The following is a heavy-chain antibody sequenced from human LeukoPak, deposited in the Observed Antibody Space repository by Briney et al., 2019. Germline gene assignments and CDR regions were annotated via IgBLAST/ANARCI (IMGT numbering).Heavy chain of an antibody. Sequence: SEALSLTSAEPVGSLSIYNGCWVRQPPGKGRYCVWRIHSSGSTTDNPSIKSRVTMSVATSKNQFSLKLSSVTAADTAVYYCARAYCSGGSCYSGFDYWGQGTLVTVSS. V-gene: IGHV4-4*07. D-gene: IGHD2-15*01. J-gene: IGHJ4*02. CDR2: IHSSGST. CDR3: ARAYCSGGSCYSGFDY. CDR1: VGSLSIYN.